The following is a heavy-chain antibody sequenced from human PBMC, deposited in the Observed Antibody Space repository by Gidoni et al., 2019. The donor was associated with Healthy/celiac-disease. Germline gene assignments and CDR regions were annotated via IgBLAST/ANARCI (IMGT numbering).Heavy chain of an antibody. J-gene: IGHJ4*02. CDR1: VGSTSRYD. CDR3: ARDGLGEVGATPTFDY. Sequence: QVQLQESGPGLVKPSETLSLTCTAPVGSTSRYDWSWSRQPAGKGLEWIGRIYTSGSPNYNPSLKSRVTMSVDTSKNQFSLKLSSVTAADTAVYYWARDGLGEVGATPTFDYWGQGTLVTVSS. CDR2: IYTSGSP. D-gene: IGHD1-26*01. V-gene: IGHV4-4*07.